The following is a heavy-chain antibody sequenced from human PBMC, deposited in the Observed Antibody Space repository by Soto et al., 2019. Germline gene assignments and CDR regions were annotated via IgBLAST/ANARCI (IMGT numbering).Heavy chain of an antibody. V-gene: IGHV1-69*06. Sequence: QVQLVQSGAEVKKPGSSVKVSCKASGGTFSSYAISWVRQAPGQGLEWMGGIIPIFGTANYAQKFQGRVTTTADKSTSTAYMELSSLRSEDTAVYYCARGPIFGVVIMTYYGMDVWGQGTTITVSS. CDR1: GGTFSSYA. CDR3: ARGPIFGVVIMTYYGMDV. J-gene: IGHJ6*02. D-gene: IGHD3-3*01. CDR2: IIPIFGTA.